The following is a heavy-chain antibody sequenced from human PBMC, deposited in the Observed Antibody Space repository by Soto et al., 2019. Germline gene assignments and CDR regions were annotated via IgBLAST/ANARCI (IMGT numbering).Heavy chain of an antibody. CDR1: GFTFDDYA. CDR3: AKAFSDAFDI. J-gene: IGHJ3*02. D-gene: IGHD3-3*02. V-gene: IGHV3-9*01. Sequence: GGSLRLSCAASGFTFDDYAMHWVRQAPGKGLEWVSGISWNSGSIGYADSVKGRFTISRDNAKNSLYLQMNSLRAEDTALYYCAKAFSDAFDIWGQGTMVT. CDR2: ISWNSGSI.